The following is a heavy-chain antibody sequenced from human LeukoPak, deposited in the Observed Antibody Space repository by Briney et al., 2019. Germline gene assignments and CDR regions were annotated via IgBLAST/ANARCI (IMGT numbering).Heavy chain of an antibody. D-gene: IGHD3-9*01. CDR1: GFTFSSYG. V-gene: IGHV3-30*18. CDR2: ISYDGSNK. J-gene: IGHJ4*02. Sequence: PGESLRLSCAASGFTFSSYGMHWVRQAPGKGLEWVAVISYDGSNKYYADSVKGRFTISRDNSKNTLYLQMNSLRAEDTAVYYCAKDLGVRYFDWLIPGSDYWGQGTLVTVSS. CDR3: AKDLGVRYFDWLIPGSDY.